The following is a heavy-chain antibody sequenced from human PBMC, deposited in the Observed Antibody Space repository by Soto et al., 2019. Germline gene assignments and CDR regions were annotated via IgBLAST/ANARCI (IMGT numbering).Heavy chain of an antibody. CDR3: VRGQWLPRGEY. CDR1: GGYLRGLY. J-gene: IGHJ4*02. Sequence: SATLALTCKAEGGYLRGLYRTWIRQPPGKGLEWIGEINHSGSTNYNPSLKSRVTLSMDMSENQFSLRLTPVTAADTAVYYCVRGQWLPRGEYWGQGTLVTIS. V-gene: IGHV4-34*01. CDR2: INHSGST. D-gene: IGHD6-19*01.